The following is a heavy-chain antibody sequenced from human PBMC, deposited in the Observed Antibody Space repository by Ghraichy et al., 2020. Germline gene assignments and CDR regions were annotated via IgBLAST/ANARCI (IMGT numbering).Heavy chain of an antibody. J-gene: IGHJ6*03. Sequence: GGSLRLSCPPPGPLFRDNARHWARAPPGRGLRYVSTINGDGGSTSYADSSKGRFTIPRANAKNTLYLQMGSLRAEDMAVYYCARGNMEWSMPAYYYDPCMDVWGQGAAVTVCS. V-gene: IGHV3-64*02. CDR1: GPLFRDNA. CDR3: ARGNMEWSMPAYYYDPCMDV. CDR2: INGDGGST. D-gene: IGHD3-3*01.